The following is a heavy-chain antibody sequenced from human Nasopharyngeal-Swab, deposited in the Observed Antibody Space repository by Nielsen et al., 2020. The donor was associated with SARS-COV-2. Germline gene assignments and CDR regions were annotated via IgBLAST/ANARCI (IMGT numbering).Heavy chain of an antibody. Sequence: GGSLRLSCAASGFTFSSYAMNWVRQAPGKGLEWVSGISGSGGSTYYADSVKGRFTISRDNSKNTLYLQMDSLRAEDTAVYYCTRRERDSESYYYYGMDVWGQGTTVTVSS. D-gene: IGHD1-26*01. CDR1: GFTFSSYA. J-gene: IGHJ6*02. CDR2: ISGSGGST. CDR3: TRRERDSESYYYYGMDV. V-gene: IGHV3-23*01.